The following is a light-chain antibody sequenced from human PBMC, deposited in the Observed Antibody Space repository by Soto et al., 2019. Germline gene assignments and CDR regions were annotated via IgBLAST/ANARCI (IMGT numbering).Light chain of an antibody. V-gene: IGKV3-15*01. J-gene: IGKJ3*01. CDR2: GAS. Sequence: EIVMTQSPATLSVSPGERVTLSCRASQSVSNNLAWYQQKPGHAPWLLIYGASTRATGVPARFSGSGSGTEFTLTISSLQSEDFAAYYCQQYKNWPSFTFGHGTTVDIK. CDR1: QSVSNN. CDR3: QQYKNWPSFT.